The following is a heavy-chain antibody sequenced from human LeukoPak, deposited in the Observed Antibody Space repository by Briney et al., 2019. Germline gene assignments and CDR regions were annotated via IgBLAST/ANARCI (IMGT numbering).Heavy chain of an antibody. CDR2: IKQDGSEK. CDR3: VARDGGYGDY. D-gene: IGHD5-24*01. CDR1: GFTFSSYW. J-gene: IGHJ4*02. Sequence: GGSLRLSCAASGFTFSSYWMSWVRQAPGKGLEWVATIKQDGSEKYYVGSVKGRFTISRDNAKNSLYLQMNNLRAEDTAVYYCVARDGGYGDYWGQGTLVTVSS. V-gene: IGHV3-7*03.